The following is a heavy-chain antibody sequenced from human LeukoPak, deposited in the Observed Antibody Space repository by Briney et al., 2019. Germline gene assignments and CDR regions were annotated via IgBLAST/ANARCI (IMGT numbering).Heavy chain of an antibody. J-gene: IGHJ4*02. CDR1: GFTFSNYA. CDR3: AKDDYVVMGSFDY. D-gene: IGHD3-16*01. Sequence: GGSLRLSCAVSGFTFSNYAMSWVRQAPGKGLEWVSGINDSGGSTHYADSVRGRFTVSRDNSKSTLYLQMNSLRAEDTAVYWCAKDDYVVMGSFDYWGQGTLVTVSS. CDR2: INDSGGST. V-gene: IGHV3-23*01.